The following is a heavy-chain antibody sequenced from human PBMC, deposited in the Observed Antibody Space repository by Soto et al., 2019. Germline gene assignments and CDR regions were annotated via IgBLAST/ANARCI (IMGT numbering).Heavy chain of an antibody. CDR2: IIPIFGTA. J-gene: IGHJ6*02. D-gene: IGHD6-6*01. CDR3: ASNPIAARNYYYYGMDV. CDR1: GGTFSSYA. V-gene: IGHV1-69*14. Sequence: QVQLVQSGAEVKKPGSSVKVSCKASGGTFSSYAISWVRQAPGQGLEWMGGIIPIFGTANYAQKFQGRVTITADKSTSTAYMELSSLRSEDTAVYYCASNPIAARNYYYYGMDVWGQGTTVTVSS.